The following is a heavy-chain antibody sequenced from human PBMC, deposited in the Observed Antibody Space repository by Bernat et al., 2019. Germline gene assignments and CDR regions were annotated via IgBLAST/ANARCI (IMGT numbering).Heavy chain of an antibody. Sequence: QVQLVQSGAEVKKPGSSVKVSCKASGGTFSSYAISWVRQAPGQGLEWMGGIIPIFGTANYAQKFQGRVTITADKSTSTAYMELSSLRSEDTAVYYCARDRHYYGSGSKLRNYGMDVWGQGTTVTVSS. CDR1: GGTFSSYA. V-gene: IGHV1-69*06. J-gene: IGHJ6*02. D-gene: IGHD3-10*01. CDR3: ARDRHYYGSGSKLRNYGMDV. CDR2: IIPIFGTA.